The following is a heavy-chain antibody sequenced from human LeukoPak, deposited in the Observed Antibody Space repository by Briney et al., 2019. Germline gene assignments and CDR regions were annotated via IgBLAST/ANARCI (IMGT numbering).Heavy chain of an antibody. J-gene: IGHJ4*02. V-gene: IGHV3-23*01. D-gene: IGHD5-24*01. CDR3: ANQRWLHSNFDS. Sequence: GGSLRLSCAVSGFTFSSYAMSWVRQAPGRGLEWVSAISGSGGSTYYADSVKGRFTISRDNSKNTLYLQMNSLRAEDTAAYYCANQRWLHSNFDSWGQGTLVTVSS. CDR2: ISGSGGST. CDR1: GFTFSSYA.